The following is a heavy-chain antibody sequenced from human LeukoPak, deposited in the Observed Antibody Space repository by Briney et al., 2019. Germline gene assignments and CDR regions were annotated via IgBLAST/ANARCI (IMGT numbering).Heavy chain of an antibody. CDR1: GYTFTSYG. CDR2: ISAYSGNT. Sequence: GASVKLSCTASGYTFTSYGISWVRQAPGQGLEWMGRISAYSGNTNYAQKLQGRVTMTTDTSTSTAYMELRSLRSDDTAVYYCARDRGLIDCSGGSCYLIDYWGQGTLVTVSS. J-gene: IGHJ4*02. V-gene: IGHV1-18*01. CDR3: ARDRGLIDCSGGSCYLIDY. D-gene: IGHD2-15*01.